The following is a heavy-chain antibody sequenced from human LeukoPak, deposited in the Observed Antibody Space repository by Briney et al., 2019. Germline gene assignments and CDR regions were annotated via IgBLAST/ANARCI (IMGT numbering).Heavy chain of an antibody. J-gene: IGHJ4*02. CDR1: GGSINSHY. D-gene: IGHD3-10*01. V-gene: IGHV4-59*11. Sequence: SETLSLTCSVSGGSINSHYWSWIRQPPGKRLDWIGYIFNTGNTNYNPSLASRVTMSVDTSRAQFFLRLSPVTAADTAIYYCASRPADTTWYGVFDYWSQGTLVTVSS. CDR3: ASRPADTTWYGVFDY. CDR2: IFNTGNT.